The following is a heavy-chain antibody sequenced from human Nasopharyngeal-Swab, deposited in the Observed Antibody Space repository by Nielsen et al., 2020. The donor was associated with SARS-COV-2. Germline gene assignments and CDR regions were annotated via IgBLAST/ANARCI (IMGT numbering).Heavy chain of an antibody. CDR2: IYYSGST. Sequence: WIRQPPGEGLEWIGSIYYSGSTYYNPSLKSRVNILVDTSKNHFSLKLSPVAAADTAVYYYGRRVARAPRHEGDYYYGMDVWGRGTTVTVSS. D-gene: IGHD3-16*01. J-gene: IGHJ6*02. V-gene: IGHV4-39*02. CDR3: GRRVARAPRHEGDYYYGMDV.